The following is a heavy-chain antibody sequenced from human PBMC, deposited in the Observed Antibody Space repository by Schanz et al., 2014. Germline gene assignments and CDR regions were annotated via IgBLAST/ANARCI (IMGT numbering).Heavy chain of an antibody. Sequence: VQLVESGGGVVQPGGSLRLSCAASGFTFSSQSMNWVRQAPGKGLEWVANIKQDESERSYVDSVKGRFTISRDNAKNTLYLQMNSLRAEDTAVYYCVKDLQRELLRDDHYYGMDVWGQGTTVTVSS. D-gene: IGHD1-26*01. CDR2: IKQDESER. V-gene: IGHV3-7*01. J-gene: IGHJ6*02. CDR3: VKDLQRELLRDDHYYGMDV. CDR1: GFTFSSQS.